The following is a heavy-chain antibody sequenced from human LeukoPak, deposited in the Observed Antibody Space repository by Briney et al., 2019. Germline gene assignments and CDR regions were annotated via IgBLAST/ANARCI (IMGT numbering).Heavy chain of an antibody. CDR1: GFTFSDYY. J-gene: IGHJ4*02. D-gene: IGHD1-26*01. CDR2: ISNRDSYT. V-gene: IGHV3-11*06. Sequence: GGSLRLSCEASGFTFSDYYMSWIRQAPGKGLEWVSYISNRDSYTNYADSVKGRFTISRDNAKNSLYLQMNSLRAEVTAVYYCAKGGKWDVTPFDYWGQGTLVTVSS. CDR3: AKGGKWDVTPFDY.